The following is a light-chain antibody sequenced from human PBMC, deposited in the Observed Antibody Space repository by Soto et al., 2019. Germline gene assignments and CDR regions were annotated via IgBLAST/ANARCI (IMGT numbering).Light chain of an antibody. Sequence: EITLTQSPATLSLSPGERATLSCRASQSVSSSYLAWYQQKPGQAPRLLIYGASSRASGTPERFSGSGSGTDFTLTISRLEPEDFAVYYCQQYGSSGTFGQGTKVDIK. CDR3: QQYGSSGT. J-gene: IGKJ1*01. CDR2: GAS. CDR1: QSVSSSY. V-gene: IGKV3-20*01.